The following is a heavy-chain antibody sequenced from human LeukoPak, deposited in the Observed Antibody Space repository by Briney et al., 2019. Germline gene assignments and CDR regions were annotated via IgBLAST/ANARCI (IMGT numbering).Heavy chain of an antibody. CDR2: IYNDGST. J-gene: IGHJ4*02. Sequence: GGSLRLSCAASGLTVSSSYMSWVRQAPGKGLEWVSIIYNDGSTYYADSMKGRFTISRDNARNTLYLQMNSLRAEDSAVYYCARYYYDSSRGAYWGQGTLVTVSS. CDR3: ARYYYDSSRGAY. V-gene: IGHV3-53*01. D-gene: IGHD3-22*01. CDR1: GLTVSSSY.